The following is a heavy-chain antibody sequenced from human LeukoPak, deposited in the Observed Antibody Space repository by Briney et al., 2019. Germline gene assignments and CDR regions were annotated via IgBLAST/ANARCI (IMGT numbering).Heavy chain of an antibody. Sequence: GGSLRLSCAASGFTFSSYAMHWVRQAPGKGLEWVAVISYDGSNKYYADSVKGRFTISRDNSQNTLYLQMNSLRAGDTAVYYCAKDYYGSGGQGTLVTVSS. CDR3: AKDYYGS. CDR1: GFTFSSYA. D-gene: IGHD3-10*01. V-gene: IGHV3-30-3*01. CDR2: ISYDGSNK. J-gene: IGHJ4*02.